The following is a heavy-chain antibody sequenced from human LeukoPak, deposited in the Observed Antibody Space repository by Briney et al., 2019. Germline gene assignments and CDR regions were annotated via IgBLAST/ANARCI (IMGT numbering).Heavy chain of an antibody. D-gene: IGHD6-19*01. Sequence: SETLSLTCTVSGGSISSSSYYWGWIRQPPGKGLEWIGSIYYSGSTYYNPSLKSRVTISVDTSKNQFSLKLSSVTAADTAVYYCVRQGSSGSYYYYGMDVWGQGTTVTVSS. J-gene: IGHJ6*02. CDR1: GGSISSSSYY. CDR3: VRQGSSGSYYYYGMDV. V-gene: IGHV4-39*01. CDR2: IYYSGST.